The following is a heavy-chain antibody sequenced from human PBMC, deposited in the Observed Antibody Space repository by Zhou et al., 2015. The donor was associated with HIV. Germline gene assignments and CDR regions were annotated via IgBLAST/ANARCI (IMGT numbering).Heavy chain of an antibody. D-gene: IGHD6-19*01. CDR2: INPNSGGT. CDR3: ARDGRYSSGWPRDGMDV. Sequence: QVQLVQSGAEVKKPGASVKVSCKASGYTFTSYGISWVRQAPGQGLEWMGWINPNSGGTNYAQKFQGRVTMTRDTSISTAYMELSRLRSDDTAVYYCARDGRYSSGWPRDGMDVVGPRDHGHRLL. V-gene: IGHV1-2*02. CDR1: GYTFTSYG. J-gene: IGHJ6*02.